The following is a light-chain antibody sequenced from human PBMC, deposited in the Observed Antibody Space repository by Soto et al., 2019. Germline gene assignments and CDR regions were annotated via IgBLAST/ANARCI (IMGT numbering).Light chain of an antibody. J-gene: IGKJ4*01. Sequence: EIVMTQSPANLSVSPGERATLSCRASQSVSSNLAWYQQKPGQAXRLLIYGASTRATGIPARFSGSGFATEFTLTISSLQSEDFSVYYGQQYNNWPPLTFGGGTKVDIK. CDR1: QSVSSN. CDR2: GAS. CDR3: QQYNNWPPLT. V-gene: IGKV3-15*01.